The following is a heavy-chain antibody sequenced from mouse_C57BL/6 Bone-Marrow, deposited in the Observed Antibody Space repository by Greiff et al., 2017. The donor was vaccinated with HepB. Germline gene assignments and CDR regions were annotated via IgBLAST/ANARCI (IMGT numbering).Heavy chain of an antibody. D-gene: IGHD3-3*01. CDR1: GYTFTDYE. CDR2: IDPETGGT. V-gene: IGHV1-15*01. J-gene: IGHJ2*01. CDR3: TRRGLGGYYFDY. Sequence: QVQLQQSGAELVRPGASVTLSCKASGYTFTDYEMHWVKQTPVHGLEWIGAIDPETGGTAYNQKFKGKAILTADKSSSTAYMELRSLTSEDSAVYYCTRRGLGGYYFDYWGQGTTLTVSS.